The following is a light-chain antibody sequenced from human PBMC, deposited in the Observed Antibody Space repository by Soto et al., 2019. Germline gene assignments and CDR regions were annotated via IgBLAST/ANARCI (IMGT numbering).Light chain of an antibody. CDR2: EVS. CDR1: SSDVGAYNY. CDR3: SSYAGSSNLV. V-gene: IGLV2-8*01. J-gene: IGLJ2*01. Sequence: QTALTQPPSASGYPGQSVTISCTGTSSDVGAYNYVSWYQQHPGKAPKAMIYEVSKRPSGVPDRFSGSKSGNAASLTVSGLQAEDEADYYCSSYAGSSNLVFGGWTQLTVL.